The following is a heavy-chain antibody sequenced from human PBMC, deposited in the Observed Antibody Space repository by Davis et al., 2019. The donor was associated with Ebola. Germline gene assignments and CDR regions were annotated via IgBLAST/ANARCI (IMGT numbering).Heavy chain of an antibody. CDR1: GFTFSHYY. V-gene: IGHV3-11*01. CDR3: ATAKPVGDSSSWPAHVDY. CDR2: ISSSGSTI. D-gene: IGHD6-13*01. J-gene: IGHJ4*02. Sequence: GASLNISCAASGFTFSHYYISWLRQAPGTGLEWVSYISSSGSTIYYADTVKGRFTISRDNSKNTLYLQMNSLRAEDTAVYYCATAKPVGDSSSWPAHVDYWGQGTLVTVSS.